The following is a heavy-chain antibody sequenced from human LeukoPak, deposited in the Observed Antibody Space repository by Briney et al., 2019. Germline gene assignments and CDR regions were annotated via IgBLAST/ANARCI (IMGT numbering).Heavy chain of an antibody. CDR3: STVRYCSGGSCVGGMDV. Sequence: GGSLRLSCAASGFTFSYDWMTWVRQAPGKGLEWVGRIKSKTDGGTTDYAAPVKGRFIISRDDSKNTLYLQMNSLKTEDTAVYYCSTVRYCSGGSCVGGMDVWGQGTTVTGSS. V-gene: IGHV3-15*01. CDR2: IKSKTDGGTT. D-gene: IGHD2-15*01. CDR1: GFTFSYDW. J-gene: IGHJ6*02.